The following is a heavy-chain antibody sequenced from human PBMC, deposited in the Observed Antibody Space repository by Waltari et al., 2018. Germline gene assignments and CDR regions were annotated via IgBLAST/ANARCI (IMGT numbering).Heavy chain of an antibody. V-gene: IGHV4-4*02. D-gene: IGHD2-2*01. CDR1: GGSITSLNW. CDR3: VRAGYCSRSGCQTWAWD. Sequence: QVQLQESGPGLVKPSGTLSLTCAVSGGSITSLNWWTWVRQPPGKGLEWIGEIFHTEATRYNPSRKSRLTISVDKSKNQFSLKLSSVTVADTAVYYCVRAGYCSRSGCQTWAWDWGQGTLVTVSS. CDR2: IFHTEAT. J-gene: IGHJ4*02.